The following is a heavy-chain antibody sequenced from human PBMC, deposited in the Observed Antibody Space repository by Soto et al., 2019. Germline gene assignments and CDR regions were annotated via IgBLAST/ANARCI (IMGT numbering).Heavy chain of an antibody. V-gene: IGHV1-2*04. CDR1: GYTFTGYY. Sequence: ASVKVSCKASGYTFTGYYMHWVRQAPGQGLEWMGWINPNSGGTNYAQKFQGWVTMTRDTSISTAYMELSRLRSDDTAVYYCARSPITMVRGVRDNYYYYYGMDVWGQGTTVTVSS. CDR2: INPNSGGT. J-gene: IGHJ6*02. D-gene: IGHD3-10*01. CDR3: ARSPITMVRGVRDNYYYYYGMDV.